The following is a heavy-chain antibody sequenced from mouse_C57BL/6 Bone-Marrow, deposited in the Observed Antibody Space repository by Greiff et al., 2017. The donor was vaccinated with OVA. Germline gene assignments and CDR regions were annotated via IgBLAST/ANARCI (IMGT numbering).Heavy chain of an antibody. CDR1: GYTFTDYY. CDR3: ARGDSWDWFAY. J-gene: IGHJ3*01. CDR2: LNPNNGGT. D-gene: IGHD4-1*01. Sequence: EVQLQQSGPELVKPGASVKISCKASGYTFTDYYMNWVKQSHGKSLEWIGDLNPNNGGTSYNQKFKGKATLTVDKSSSTAYMELRSLTSEDSAVYYCARGDSWDWFAYWGQGTLVTVSA. V-gene: IGHV1-26*01.